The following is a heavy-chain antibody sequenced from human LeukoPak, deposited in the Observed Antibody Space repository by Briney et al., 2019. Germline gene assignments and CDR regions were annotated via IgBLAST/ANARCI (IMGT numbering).Heavy chain of an antibody. CDR3: AREQELAL. J-gene: IGHJ4*02. D-gene: IGHD3-3*02. CDR1: GGLTGSGTYY. Sequence: RSSETLSLTCTVSGGLTGSGTYYWGWIRQPPGKGLEWIGSHYYNGDTYYNPSLKSRVTISVDTSKSQFSLRLSSVTAADTAVYYCAREQELALWGQGTLVTVSS. V-gene: IGHV4-39*07. CDR2: HYYNGDT.